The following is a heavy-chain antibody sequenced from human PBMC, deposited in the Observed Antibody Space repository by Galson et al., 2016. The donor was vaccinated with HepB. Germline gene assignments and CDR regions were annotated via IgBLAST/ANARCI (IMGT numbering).Heavy chain of an antibody. CDR3: ARDFDISGDY. D-gene: IGHD1-26*01. J-gene: IGHJ4*02. CDR1: GYTFGNYG. V-gene: IGHV1-18*01. Sequence: QSGAEVKKPGDSVKVSCKASGYTFGNYGISWVRQAPGQGLEWMAWISAYNGNSNTDYAQKFQGRVSMTTDPSTSTADMELTSLKSDDTAVYYCARDFDISGDYWGQGTLVTVSS. CDR2: ISAYNGNSNT.